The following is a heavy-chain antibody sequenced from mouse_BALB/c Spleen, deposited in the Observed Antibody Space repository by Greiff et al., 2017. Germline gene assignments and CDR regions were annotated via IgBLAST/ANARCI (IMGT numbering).Heavy chain of an antibody. CDR2: ISYSGST. V-gene: IGHV3-8*02. CDR1: GDSITSGY. CDR3: ARYGYYGSSSYWYFDV. D-gene: IGHD1-1*01. Sequence: EVMVVESGPSLVKPSQTLSLTCSVTGDSITSGYWNWIRKFPGNKLEYMGYISYSGSTYYNPSLKSRISITRDTSKNQYYLQLNSVTTEDTATYYCARYGYYGSSSYWYFDVWGAGTTVTVSS. J-gene: IGHJ1*01.